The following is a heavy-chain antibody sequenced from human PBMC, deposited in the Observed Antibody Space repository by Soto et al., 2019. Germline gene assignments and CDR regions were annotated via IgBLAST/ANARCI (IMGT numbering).Heavy chain of an antibody. J-gene: IGHJ6*02. CDR3: RRSSRYSTDV. D-gene: IGHD6-13*01. V-gene: IGHV4-39*01. Sequence: QLQLQESGPGLVKPSETLSLTCTVSGGSISSSSYWGWIRQPPGKGLEWIGSIYSIGRTYYNPSLKSRVTLSVDTSKNQFSLKLSSVTAADTAVYYCRRSSRYSTDVWGQGTTVTVSS. CDR1: GGSISSSSY. CDR2: IYSIGRT.